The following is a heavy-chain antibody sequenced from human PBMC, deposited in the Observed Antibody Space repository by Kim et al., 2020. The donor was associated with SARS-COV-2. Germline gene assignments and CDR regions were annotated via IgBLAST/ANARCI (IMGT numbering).Heavy chain of an antibody. D-gene: IGHD6-19*01. V-gene: IGHV6-1*01. CDR1: GDSVSSNSAA. CDR2: AYYRSKWYN. Sequence: SQTLSLTCAISGDSVSSNSAAWNWIRQSPSRGLEWLGRAYYRSKWYNDYAVSVKSRITINPDTSKNQFSPQLNSVTPEDTTVYYCARDSSAYSSGWYGVDYWGQGTLVTVSS. J-gene: IGHJ4*02. CDR3: ARDSSAYSSGWYGVDY.